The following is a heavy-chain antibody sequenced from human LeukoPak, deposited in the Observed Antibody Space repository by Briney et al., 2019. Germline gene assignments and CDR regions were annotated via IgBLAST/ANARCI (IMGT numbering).Heavy chain of an antibody. J-gene: IGHJ4*01. V-gene: IGHV4-59*01. Sequence: SETLSLTCSVSGGSTSSYFWTWLRQPPGKGLEWLAYIYYRGSTKYNPSLKSRVTISLDTSKNQSSLKLDSVAAGDTAVYYCARFISSWYGVDYWVGGTLVSVCS. CDR2: IYYRGST. CDR3: ARFISSWYGVDY. D-gene: IGHD6-13*01. CDR1: GGSTSSYF.